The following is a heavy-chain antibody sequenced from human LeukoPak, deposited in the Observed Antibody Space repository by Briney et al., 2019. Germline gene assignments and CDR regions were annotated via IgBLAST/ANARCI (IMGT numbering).Heavy chain of an antibody. V-gene: IGHV3-7*03. J-gene: IGHJ4*02. CDR3: TRNSLDY. CDR1: GFSISSHW. CDR2: IKADGSQQ. Sequence: GGSLRLSCVASGFSISSHWMRWLRQAPGKGLEWVANIKADGSQQYYVDSVRGRFTITRDNAENSLYLQMNSLRAEDTAVYYCTRNSLDYWGLGTLVTVCS.